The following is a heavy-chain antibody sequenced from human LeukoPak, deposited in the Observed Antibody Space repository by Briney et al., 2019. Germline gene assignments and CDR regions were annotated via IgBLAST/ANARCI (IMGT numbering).Heavy chain of an antibody. V-gene: IGHV4-39*07. CDR2: VFYTGNT. D-gene: IGHD6-19*01. J-gene: IGHJ6*03. CDR1: GGSISTTAYY. CDR3: ARVSSGWFGYYYYMDV. Sequence: SETLSLTCTVSGGSISTTAYYWGWIRQPPGKGLEWIGSVFYTGNTFYNPSLQSRVTISVDTSKNQFSLKLSSVTAADTAVYYCARVSSGWFGYYYYMDVWGKGTTVTVSS.